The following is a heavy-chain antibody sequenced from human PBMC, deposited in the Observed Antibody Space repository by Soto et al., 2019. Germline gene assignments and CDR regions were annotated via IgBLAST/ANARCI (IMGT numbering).Heavy chain of an antibody. CDR1: GGSISSSSYY. J-gene: IGHJ6*02. Sequence: SETLSLTCTVSGGSISSSSYYWGWIRQPPGKGLEWIGSIYYSGSTYYNPSLKSRVTISVDTSKNQFSLKLSSVTAADTAVYYCARRSYYYGMDVWGQGTTVTVSS. V-gene: IGHV4-39*01. CDR3: ARRSYYYGMDV. CDR2: IYYSGST.